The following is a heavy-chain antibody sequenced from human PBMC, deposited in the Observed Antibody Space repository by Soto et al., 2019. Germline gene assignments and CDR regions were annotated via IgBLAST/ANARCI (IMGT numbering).Heavy chain of an antibody. Sequence: QVQLVQSGAEVKKPGASVKVSCKASGYTFTSYDINWVRQATGQGLEWMGWMNPNSGNTGYAQKFQGRVTMTRNTSISTAYMELSSLRSEDTAVYYCATHYYYGSGSYPYFDYWGQGTLFTVSS. CDR2: MNPNSGNT. CDR3: ATHYYYGSGSYPYFDY. V-gene: IGHV1-8*01. CDR1: GYTFTSYD. J-gene: IGHJ4*02. D-gene: IGHD3-10*01.